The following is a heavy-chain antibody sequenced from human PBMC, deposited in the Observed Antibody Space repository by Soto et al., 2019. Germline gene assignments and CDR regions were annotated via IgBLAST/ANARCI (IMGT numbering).Heavy chain of an antibody. CDR1: GGSISSYY. CDR3: ARHLYGDYLDY. D-gene: IGHD4-17*01. Sequence: PSETLSLTCTVSGGSISSYYWSWIRQPPGKGLEWIGYIYYSGSTNYNPSLKSRVTISVDTSKNQFSLKLSSVTAADTAVYYCARHLYGDYLDYWGQGTLVTVSS. V-gene: IGHV4-59*01. CDR2: IYYSGST. J-gene: IGHJ4*02.